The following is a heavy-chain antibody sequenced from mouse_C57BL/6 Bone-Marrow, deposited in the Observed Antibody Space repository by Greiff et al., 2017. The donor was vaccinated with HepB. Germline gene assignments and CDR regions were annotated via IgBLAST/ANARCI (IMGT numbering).Heavy chain of an antibody. CDR1: GYSITSGYY. CDR3: ATNCFDY. J-gene: IGHJ2*01. D-gene: IGHD4-1*01. V-gene: IGHV3-6*01. Sequence: EVQLQQSGPGLVKPSQSLSLTCSVTGYSITSGYYWNWIRQFPGNKLEWMGYISYDGSNKYNPSLKNRISITRDTSKNQFFLKLNSVTTEDTATYYCATNCFDYWGQGTTLTVSS. CDR2: ISYDGSN.